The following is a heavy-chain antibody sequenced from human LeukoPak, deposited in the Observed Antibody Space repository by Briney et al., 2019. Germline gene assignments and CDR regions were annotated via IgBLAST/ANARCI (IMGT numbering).Heavy chain of an antibody. CDR1: GYTFTIYT. Sequence: ASVKLSCKASGYTFTIYTMHWVRQAPGQRLEWMGWINAGNGNTKYSQKFQGRVTITRDTSASTAYMELSSLRSEDTAVYYCASGDASGYSSSWYLDYWGQGPLVTVSS. V-gene: IGHV1-3*01. CDR3: ASGDASGYSSSWYLDY. CDR2: INAGNGNT. J-gene: IGHJ4*02. D-gene: IGHD6-13*01.